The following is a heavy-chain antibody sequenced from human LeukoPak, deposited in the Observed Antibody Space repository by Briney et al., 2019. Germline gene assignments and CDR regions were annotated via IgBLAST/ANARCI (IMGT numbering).Heavy chain of an antibody. V-gene: IGHV4-38-2*01. J-gene: IGHJ6*03. Sequence: SETLSLTCAVSGFSISSDNYWGWIRQPPGKGLEWIGSIYHTGSTYYNPSLKSRVTISVDTPKNQFPLKLNSVTAADTAVYYCARLSYYYYYMDVWGRGTTVTVSS. CDR1: GFSISSDNY. CDR3: ARLSYYYYYMDV. CDR2: IYHTGST. D-gene: IGHD3-10*01.